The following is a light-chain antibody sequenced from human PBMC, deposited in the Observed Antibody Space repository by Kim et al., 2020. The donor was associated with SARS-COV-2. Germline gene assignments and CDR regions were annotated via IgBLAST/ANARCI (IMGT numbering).Light chain of an antibody. CDR2: QDS. CDR3: QAWDSSTDHWV. CDR1: KLGDKY. Sequence: SYELTQPPSVSVSPGQTASITCSGDKLGDKYACWYQQKPGQSPVLVIYQDSKRPSGIPERFSGSNSGNTATLTISGTQAMDEADYYCQAWDSSTDHWVFG. J-gene: IGLJ3*02. V-gene: IGLV3-1*01.